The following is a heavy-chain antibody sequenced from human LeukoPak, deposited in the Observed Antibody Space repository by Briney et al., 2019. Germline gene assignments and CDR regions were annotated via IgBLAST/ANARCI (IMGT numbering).Heavy chain of an antibody. CDR3: ARTTVAGTYYFDY. V-gene: IGHV3-33*01. Sequence: GGSLRLSCAASGFTFSSYGMHWVRQAPGKGLEWVAVIWYDGSNKYYADSVKGRFTISRDNSKNTLYLQMNSLRAEDTAVYYCARTTVAGTYYFDYWGQGTLVTVSS. J-gene: IGHJ4*02. CDR1: GFTFSSYG. CDR2: IWYDGSNK. D-gene: IGHD6-19*01.